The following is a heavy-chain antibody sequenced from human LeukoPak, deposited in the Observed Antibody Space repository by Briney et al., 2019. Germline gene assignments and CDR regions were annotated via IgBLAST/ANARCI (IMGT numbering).Heavy chain of an antibody. V-gene: IGHV3-15*01. CDR1: GFTFSNAW. D-gene: IGHD6-13*01. Sequence: GGSLRLSCAASGFTFSNAWMSWVRQAPGKGLEWVGRIKSKTDGGTTDYAAPVKGRFTISRDDSKNTLYLQMNSLKTEDTAVYYCTSYYYSSWYVDYWGQGTLVTVSS. CDR2: IKSKTDGGTT. J-gene: IGHJ4*02. CDR3: TSYYYSSWYVDY.